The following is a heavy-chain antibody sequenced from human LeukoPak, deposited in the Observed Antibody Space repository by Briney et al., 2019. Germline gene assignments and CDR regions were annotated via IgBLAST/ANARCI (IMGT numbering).Heavy chain of an antibody. V-gene: IGHV1-69*13. D-gene: IGHD3-10*01. CDR2: IIPIFGTA. CDR1: GGTFSSYA. J-gene: IGHJ6*03. CDR3: ASNYYGSGSYFSRYYYMDV. Sequence: ASVKVSCKASGGTFSSYAISWVRQAPGQGLEWMGGIIPIFGTANYAQKFQGRVTITADESTSTAYMELSSLRSEDTAVYYCASNYYGSGSYFSRYYYMDVWGKGTTVTISS.